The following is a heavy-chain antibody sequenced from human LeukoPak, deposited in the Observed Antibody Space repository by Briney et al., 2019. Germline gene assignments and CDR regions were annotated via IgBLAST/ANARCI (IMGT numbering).Heavy chain of an antibody. Sequence: GGSLRLSCTASGFSFRDFVVSWVRQAPGKGLEWVGFVRTRADGGTTEYAASVTGRFTISRDDSKFIAHLQMDTLQIEDTAVYYCTRGFAADWGQGALVTVSS. J-gene: IGHJ4*02. D-gene: IGHD3-3*01. CDR1: GFSFRDFV. V-gene: IGHV3-49*04. CDR2: VRTRADGGTT. CDR3: TRGFAAD.